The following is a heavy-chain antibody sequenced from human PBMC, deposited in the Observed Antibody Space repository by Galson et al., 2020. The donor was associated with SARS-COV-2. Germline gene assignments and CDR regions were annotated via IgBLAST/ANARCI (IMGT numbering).Heavy chain of an antibody. J-gene: IGHJ4*02. V-gene: IGHV4-38-2*01. CDR3: ASLLADLTIFGPTDYFDY. Sequence: SETLSLTCAVSGYSISSGYYWGWIRQPPGKGLEWIGSIYHSGSTYYNPSLKSRVTISVDTSKNQFSLKLSSVTAADTAVYYCASLLADLTIFGPTDYFDYWGQGTLVTVSS. CDR2: IYHSGST. D-gene: IGHD3-3*01. CDR1: GYSISSGYY.